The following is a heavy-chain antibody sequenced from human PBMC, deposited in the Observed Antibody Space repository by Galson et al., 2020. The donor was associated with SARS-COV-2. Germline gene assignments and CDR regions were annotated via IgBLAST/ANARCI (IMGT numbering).Heavy chain of an antibody. J-gene: IGHJ4*02. D-gene: IGHD3-22*01. CDR3: ASARGPDYDDSSGYLDY. CDR1: GYTFTGYY. V-gene: IGHV1-2*02. Sequence: GESLKISCKASGYTFTGYYMHWVRQAPGQGLEWMGWINPNSGGTNYAQKFQGRVTMTRDTSISTAYMELSRLRSDDTAVYYCASARGPDYDDSSGYLDYWGQGTLVTVSS. CDR2: INPNSGGT.